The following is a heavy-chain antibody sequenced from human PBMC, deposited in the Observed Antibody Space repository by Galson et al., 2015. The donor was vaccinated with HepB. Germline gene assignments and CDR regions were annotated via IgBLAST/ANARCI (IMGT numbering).Heavy chain of an antibody. D-gene: IGHD2-15*01. V-gene: IGHV1-3*01. CDR1: GYTFTSYA. J-gene: IGHJ4*02. CDR3: AREPTIVVVVAASVGLDY. CDR2: INAGNGNT. Sequence: SVKVSCKASGYTFTSYAMHWVRQAPGQRLEWMGWINAGNGNTKYSQKFQSRVTITRDTSASTAYMELSSLRSEDTAVYYCAREPTIVVVVAASVGLDYWGQGTLVTVSS.